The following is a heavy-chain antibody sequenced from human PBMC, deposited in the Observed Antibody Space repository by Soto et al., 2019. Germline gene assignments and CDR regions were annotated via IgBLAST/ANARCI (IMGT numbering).Heavy chain of an antibody. CDR2: IYYSGST. CDR3: ARQGYYYILTGYWAV. D-gene: IGHD3-9*01. CDR1: GGSISSSSYY. J-gene: IGHJ6*04. V-gene: IGHV4-39*01. Sequence: LTCTVSGGSISSSSYYWGWIRQPPGKGLEWIGSIYYSGSTYYNPSLKSRVTISVDTSKNQFSLKLSSVTAADTAVYYCARQGYYYILTGYWAVWGKGTTVTVSS.